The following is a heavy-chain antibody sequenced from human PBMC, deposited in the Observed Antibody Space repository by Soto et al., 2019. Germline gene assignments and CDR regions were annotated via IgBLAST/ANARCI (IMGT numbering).Heavy chain of an antibody. CDR2: IYPGDSDT. CDR3: ARGSSGWAHDPFDI. Sequence: GESLKISCKGSGYSFSVYWIGWVRQMPGKGLEWMGIIYPGDSDTRYSPSFQGQVTISANRSISTAYLQWSSLKASDTAMFYCARGSSGWAHDPFDIWGQGTMGTV. CDR1: GYSFSVYW. J-gene: IGHJ3*02. D-gene: IGHD6-19*01. V-gene: IGHV5-51*01.